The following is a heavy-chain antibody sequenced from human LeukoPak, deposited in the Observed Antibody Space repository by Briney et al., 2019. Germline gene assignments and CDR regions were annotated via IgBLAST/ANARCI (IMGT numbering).Heavy chain of an antibody. J-gene: IGHJ4*02. Sequence: ASVKVSCKASGYTFTSYDINWVRQAPGQGLEGMGWMNPNRGNTDYAQRFQGRVTMNRNTSISTAYMELSSLRSEDTAVYYCARGRIQLWSRYYYFDYWGQGTLVTVSS. V-gene: IGHV1-8*01. CDR3: ARGRIQLWSRYYYFDY. D-gene: IGHD5-18*01. CDR1: GYTFTSYD. CDR2: MNPNRGNT.